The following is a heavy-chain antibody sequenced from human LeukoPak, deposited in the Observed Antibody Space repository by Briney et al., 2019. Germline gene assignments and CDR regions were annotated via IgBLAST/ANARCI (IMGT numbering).Heavy chain of an antibody. V-gene: IGHV1-18*04. CDR3: ARDRLRGGVTTEMVTYYYYYGMDV. CDR1: GYTFTSYG. Sequence: ASVKVSCKASGYTFTSYGISWVRQAPGQGLEWMGWISAYNGNTNYAQKLHGRVTMTTDTSTSTAYMELRSLRSDDTAVYYCARDRLRGGVTTEMVTYYYYYGMDVWGQGTTVTVSS. D-gene: IGHD4-11*01. CDR2: ISAYNGNT. J-gene: IGHJ6*02.